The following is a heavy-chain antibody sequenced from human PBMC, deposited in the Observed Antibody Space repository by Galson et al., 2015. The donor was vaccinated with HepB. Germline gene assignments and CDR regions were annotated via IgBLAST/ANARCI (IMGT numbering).Heavy chain of an antibody. D-gene: IGHD6-13*01. CDR3: VTTYSNNWMAPGWY. CDR2: ISSDGDTT. J-gene: IGHJ4*02. Sequence: SLRLSCAASGFVFSGYAMQWVRQAPGKGLEYVSAISSDGDTTYYADSVKGRFTISRDNSKNTLYLQMSSPRPEDTAVYYCVTTYSNNWMAPGWYWGQGTLVTVSS. V-gene: IGHV3-64D*06. CDR1: GFVFSGYA.